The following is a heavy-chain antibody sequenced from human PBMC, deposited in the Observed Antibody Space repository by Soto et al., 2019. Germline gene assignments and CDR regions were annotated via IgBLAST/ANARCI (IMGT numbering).Heavy chain of an antibody. Sequence: QVQLVQSGAEVKKPGASVKVSCKASGYTFTSYYMHWVRQAPGQGLEWMGIINPSGGSTSYAQKFQGRVTMTRDTSTSTVYMELSSLRSEDTAVYYCARDGGPKQKFITIFGVVIGGRRWFDPWGQGTLVTVSS. J-gene: IGHJ5*02. CDR1: GYTFTSYY. D-gene: IGHD3-3*01. V-gene: IGHV1-46*01. CDR3: ARDGGPKQKFITIFGVVIGGRRWFDP. CDR2: INPSGGST.